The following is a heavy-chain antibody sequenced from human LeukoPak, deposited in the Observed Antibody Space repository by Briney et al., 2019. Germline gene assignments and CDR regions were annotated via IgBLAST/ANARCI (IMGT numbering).Heavy chain of an antibody. J-gene: IGHJ4*02. CDR2: INPNTGDT. CDR3: ARVNFDY. CDR1: GYTFTGYY. Sequence: RASVKVSCKASGYTFTGYYIQWMRQAPGQGLEWMGWINPNTGDTKYAQRFQGRVTMTRDTSISTAYMELSRLRSDDTAVYYCARVNFDYWGQGTLVTVSS. V-gene: IGHV1-2*02.